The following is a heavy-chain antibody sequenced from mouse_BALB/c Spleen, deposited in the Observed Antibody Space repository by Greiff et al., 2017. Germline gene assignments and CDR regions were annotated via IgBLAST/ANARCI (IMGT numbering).Heavy chain of an antibody. CDR2: ISYSGST. CDR3: ARYHGNYGSPFNY. D-gene: IGHD2-1*01. V-gene: IGHV3-8*02. CDR1: GDSITSGY. J-gene: IGHJ3*01. Sequence: EVKLVESGPSLVKPSQTLSLTCSVTGDSITSGYWNWIRKFPGNKLEYMGYISYSGSTYYNPSLKSRISITRDTSKNQYYLQLNSVTTEDTATYYCARYHGNYGSPFNYWGQGTLVTVSA.